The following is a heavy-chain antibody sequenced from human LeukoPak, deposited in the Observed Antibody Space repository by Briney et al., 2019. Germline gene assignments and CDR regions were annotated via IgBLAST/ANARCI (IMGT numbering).Heavy chain of an antibody. Sequence: PSETLSLTCTVSGGSISSYYWSWIRQPPGKGLEWIGYIYYSGSTNYNPSLKSRVTISVDTSKNQFSLKLSSVTAADTAVYYCARLIHSCYDFWSGYCLVFDYWGQGTLVTVSS. CDR2: IYYSGST. D-gene: IGHD3-3*01. CDR3: ARLIHSCYDFWSGYCLVFDY. J-gene: IGHJ4*02. CDR1: GGSISSYY. V-gene: IGHV4-59*08.